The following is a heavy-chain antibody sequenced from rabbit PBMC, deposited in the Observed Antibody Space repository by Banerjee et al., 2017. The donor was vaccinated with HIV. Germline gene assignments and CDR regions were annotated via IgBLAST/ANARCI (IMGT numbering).Heavy chain of an antibody. CDR2: IYAGSSATT. V-gene: IGHV1S45*01. CDR1: GFSFSINYY. Sequence: QEHLEESGGDLVQPEGSLTLTCTASGFSFSINYYMCWVRQAPGKGLEWIACIYAGSSATTYYANWAKGRFTISKTSSTSVTLQMTSLTAADTATYFCARSYSGGNDYTNFWGQGTLVTVS. D-gene: IGHD6-1*01. J-gene: IGHJ3*01. CDR3: ARSYSGGNDYTNF.